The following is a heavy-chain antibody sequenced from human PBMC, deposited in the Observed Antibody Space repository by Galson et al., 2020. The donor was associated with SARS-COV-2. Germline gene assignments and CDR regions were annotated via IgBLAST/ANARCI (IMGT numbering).Heavy chain of an antibody. D-gene: IGHD1-26*01. CDR1: GFTFSSYA. CDR2: ISYDGSNK. J-gene: IGHJ4*02. Sequence: GESLKISCAASGFTFSSYAMHWVRQAPGKGLEWVAVISYDGSNKYYEDSVKGRFTISRDNSKNTLYLQMNSLRAEDTAVYYCARGPGSYFDYWGQGTLVTVSS. CDR3: ARGPGSYFDY. V-gene: IGHV3-30*04.